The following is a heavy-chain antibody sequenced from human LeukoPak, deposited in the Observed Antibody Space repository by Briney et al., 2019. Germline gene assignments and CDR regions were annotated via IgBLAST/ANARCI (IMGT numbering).Heavy chain of an antibody. CDR1: GWSFNGYY. CDR2: INHSGSI. D-gene: IGHD3-10*01. V-gene: IGHV4-34*01. J-gene: IGHJ4*02. CDR3: ARGQRGTVVTMVRGVHFDY. Sequence: PSETLSLTCAVYGWSFNGYYWSWIRQPPGKGLEWIGEINHSGSINYNPSLKSRVTISVDTSTNQFSLKLSSVTAADTAVYYCARGQRGTVVTMVRGVHFDYWGQGTLVTVSS.